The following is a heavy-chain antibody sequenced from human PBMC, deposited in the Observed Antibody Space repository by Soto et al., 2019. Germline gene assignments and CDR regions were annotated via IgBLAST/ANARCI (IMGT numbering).Heavy chain of an antibody. J-gene: IGHJ6*02. V-gene: IGHV1-69*01. D-gene: IGHD3-16*02. Sequence: QVQLVQSGAEVKKPGSSVKVSCKASGGTFSSYAISWVRQAPGQGLEWMGGIIPIFGTANYAKKFQGRVTITADESTSTAYMELSSLRSEDTAVYYCARKGGDISGDYYYGMDVWGQGTTVTVSS. CDR2: IIPIFGTA. CDR3: ARKGGDISGDYYYGMDV. CDR1: GGTFSSYA.